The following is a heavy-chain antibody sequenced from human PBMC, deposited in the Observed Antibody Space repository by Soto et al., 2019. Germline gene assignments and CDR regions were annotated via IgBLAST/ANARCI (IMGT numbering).Heavy chain of an antibody. J-gene: IGHJ6*02. Sequence: QVQLVESGGGVVQPGRSLRLSCAASGFTFSSYGMHWVRQAPGKGLEWVAVISYDGSNKDYADSVKGRFTISRDNSKNKLYLQMNSLRAQDTAVYYCAKGGGYRLVYHYYGMDVWGQGTTVTVSS. V-gene: IGHV3-30*18. CDR2: ISYDGSNK. D-gene: IGHD5-18*01. CDR1: GFTFSSYG. CDR3: AKGGGYRLVYHYYGMDV.